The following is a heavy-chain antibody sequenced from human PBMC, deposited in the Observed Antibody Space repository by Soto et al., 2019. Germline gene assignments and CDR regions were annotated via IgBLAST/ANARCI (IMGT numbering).Heavy chain of an antibody. CDR3: ARGTWSGSYNWGVYYFDY. Sequence: QVQLVESGGGVVQPGRSLRLSCAASGFTFSSYAMHWVRQAPGTGLEWVAVISYDGSNKYYADSVKGRFTISRDNSKNTLYLQMNSRRAEDTAVYYCARGTWSGSYNWGVYYFDYWGQGTLVTVSS. D-gene: IGHD1-26*01. J-gene: IGHJ4*02. CDR2: ISYDGSNK. V-gene: IGHV3-30-3*01. CDR1: GFTFSSYA.